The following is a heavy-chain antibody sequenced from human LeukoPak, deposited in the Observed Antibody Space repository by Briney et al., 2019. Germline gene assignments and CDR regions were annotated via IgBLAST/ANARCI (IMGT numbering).Heavy chain of an antibody. CDR1: GGSISSYY. J-gene: IGHJ6*02. D-gene: IGHD6-19*01. Sequence: PSETLSLTCTVSGGSISSYYWSWIRQPAGKGLEWIGRIYTSGSTNYNPSLKSRVTMSVDTSKNQFSLKLSSVTAADTAVYYCARVLKQWLPEARGMDVWGQRTTVTVSS. CDR2: IYTSGST. CDR3: ARVLKQWLPEARGMDV. V-gene: IGHV4-4*07.